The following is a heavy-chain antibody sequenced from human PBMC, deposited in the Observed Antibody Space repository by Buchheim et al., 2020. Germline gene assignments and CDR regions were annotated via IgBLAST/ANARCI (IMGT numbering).Heavy chain of an antibody. D-gene: IGHD3-3*01. J-gene: IGHJ4*02. V-gene: IGHV3-48*02. Sequence: EVQLVESGGGLVQTGGSLRLSCAASGFTFSNYPMNWARQAPGKGLQWISNISSSGSSTYYADSVKGRFTISRDNAKNSLYLQMNSLRDEDTAVYYCARNRFLDNWGQGTL. CDR2: ISSSGSST. CDR1: GFTFSNYP. CDR3: ARNRFLDN.